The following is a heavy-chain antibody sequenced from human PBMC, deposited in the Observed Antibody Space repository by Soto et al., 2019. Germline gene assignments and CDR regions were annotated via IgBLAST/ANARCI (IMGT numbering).Heavy chain of an antibody. CDR3: ARRYCISTSCYANWFDP. CDR2: ISAYNGNT. Sequence: GASVKVSCKASGYTFTNFGISWVRQAPGQGLEWMGWISAYNGNTNYAQNFQGRVTMTTDTSTSTVYMELSSLRSEDTAVYYCARRYCISTSCYANWFDPWGQGTLVTVSS. V-gene: IGHV1-18*01. CDR1: GYTFTNFG. D-gene: IGHD2-2*01. J-gene: IGHJ5*02.